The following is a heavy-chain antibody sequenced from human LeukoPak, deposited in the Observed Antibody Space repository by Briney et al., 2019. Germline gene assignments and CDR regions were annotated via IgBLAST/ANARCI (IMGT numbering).Heavy chain of an antibody. V-gene: IGHV1-46*01. Sequence: ASVKVSCKASGGTFSSYYMHWVRQAPGQGLERMGIINPSGGSTSYAQKFQGRVTMTRDTSTSTVYMELSSLRSEDTAVYYCARVKPNYYDSSAYGTFDIWGQGTMVTVSS. CDR1: GGTFSSYY. J-gene: IGHJ3*02. CDR2: INPSGGST. D-gene: IGHD3-22*01. CDR3: ARVKPNYYDSSAYGTFDI.